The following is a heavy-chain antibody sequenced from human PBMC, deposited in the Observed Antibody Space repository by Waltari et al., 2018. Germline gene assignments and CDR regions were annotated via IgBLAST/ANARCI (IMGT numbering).Heavy chain of an antibody. J-gene: IGHJ4*02. CDR3: AREFRGTAAAGYFDY. CDR1: GFTVSSNY. D-gene: IGHD6-13*01. CDR2: IYSGGST. V-gene: IGHV3-53*01. Sequence: EVQLVESGGGLIQLGGSLRLSCAASGFTVSSNYMSWVPQAPGKGLEWVSVIYSGGSTYYADSVKGRFTISRDNSKNTLYLQMNSLRAEDTAVYYCAREFRGTAAAGYFDYWGQGTLVTVSS.